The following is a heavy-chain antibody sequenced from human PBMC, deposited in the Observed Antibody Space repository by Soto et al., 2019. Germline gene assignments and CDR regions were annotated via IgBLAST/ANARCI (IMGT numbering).Heavy chain of an antibody. V-gene: IGHV4-39*01. CDR3: ARPTSHYGDYAY. CDR1: GGSIIFSGYY. Sequence: SETLSLTCSVSGGSIIFSGYYWGWIRQPPGKGLEWIGSVYYTGSTYYNPSLKSRVTISVDTSKSQFSLKLSSVTAADTAVYYCARPTSHYGDYAYWGQGTLVTVSS. D-gene: IGHD4-17*01. J-gene: IGHJ4*02. CDR2: VYYTGST.